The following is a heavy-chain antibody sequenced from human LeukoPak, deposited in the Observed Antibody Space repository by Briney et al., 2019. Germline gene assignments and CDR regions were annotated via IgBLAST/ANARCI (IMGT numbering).Heavy chain of an antibody. V-gene: IGHV3-11*01. Sequence: GGSLRLSCAASGFTFSDYYMSWIRQAPGKRLEWVSYISSSGSTIYYADSVKGRFTISRDNAKNSLYLQMNSLRAEDTAVYYCASADIVVVPAAMWHAFDIWGQGTMVTVPS. J-gene: IGHJ3*02. D-gene: IGHD2-2*01. CDR3: ASADIVVVPAAMWHAFDI. CDR1: GFTFSDYY. CDR2: ISSSGSTI.